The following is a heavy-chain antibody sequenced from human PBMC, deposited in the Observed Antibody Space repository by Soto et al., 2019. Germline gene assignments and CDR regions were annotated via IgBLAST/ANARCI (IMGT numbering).Heavy chain of an antibody. CDR1: GFTFSSYA. D-gene: IGHD3-3*01. CDR3: ARGYEWSPDY. CDR2: ISYDGSNK. V-gene: IGHV3-30-3*01. Sequence: QVQLVESGGGVVQPGRSLRLSSAASGFTFSSYAMHWVRQAPGKGLEWVAVISYDGSNKYYADSVKGRFTISRDNSKNTLYLQMNSLRAEDTAVYYCARGYEWSPDYWGQGTLVTVSS. J-gene: IGHJ4*02.